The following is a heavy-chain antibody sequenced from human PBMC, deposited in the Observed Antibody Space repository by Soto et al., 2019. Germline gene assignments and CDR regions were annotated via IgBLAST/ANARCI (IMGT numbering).Heavy chain of an antibody. D-gene: IGHD2-15*01. CDR1: GGSFSGYY. V-gene: IGHV4-34*01. J-gene: IGHJ4*02. Sequence: PSETLSLTCAVYGGSFSGYYWSWIRQPPGKGLEWIGEINHSGSTNYNPSLKSRVTISVDTSKNQFSLKLSSVTAADTAVYYCARARSGISDYWGRGTLVT. CDR3: ARARSGISDY. CDR2: INHSGST.